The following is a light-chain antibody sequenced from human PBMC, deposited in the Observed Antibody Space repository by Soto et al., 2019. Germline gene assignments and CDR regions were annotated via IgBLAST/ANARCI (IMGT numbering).Light chain of an antibody. CDR3: CSYAGSSTWV. Sequence: ALTQPASVSGSPGQSITISCTGTSSDVGSYNLVSWYQQHPGKAPKLMICEGSERPSGVSNRFSGSKSGNTASLTISGLQAEDEADYYCCSYAGSSTWVFGGGTKLTVL. CDR2: EGS. V-gene: IGLV2-23*01. CDR1: SSDVGSYNL. J-gene: IGLJ3*02.